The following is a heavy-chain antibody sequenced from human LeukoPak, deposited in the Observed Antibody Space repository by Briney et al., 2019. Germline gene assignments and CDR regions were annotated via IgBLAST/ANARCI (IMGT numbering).Heavy chain of an antibody. Sequence: GGSLRLSCAASGFTFSRYGMHWVRQAPGKGLEWVAVIWYDGSNEYYADSVKGRFTVFRDNSKNTLHLQMNSLRAEDTAVYYCARGRVPFQWGQGTLVTVSS. CDR1: GFTFSRYG. CDR2: IWYDGSNE. V-gene: IGHV3-33*01. J-gene: IGHJ4*02. D-gene: IGHD2-2*01. CDR3: ARGRVPFQ.